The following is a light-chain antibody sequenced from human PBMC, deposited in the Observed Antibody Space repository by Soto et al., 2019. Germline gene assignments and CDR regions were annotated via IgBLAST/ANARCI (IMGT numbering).Light chain of an antibody. CDR1: QCVSRK. CDR3: PLYHTLPIT. Sequence: IVMTQSPAALSVAPGERVTFSCRASQCVSRKLACYQHKPGQAPRLLISGASTGATGIPARFSGSGSGTEFTLTISSLQSEDCAIYYCPLYHTLPITFGGGTKV. V-gene: IGKV3-15*01. CDR2: GAS. J-gene: IGKJ4*01.